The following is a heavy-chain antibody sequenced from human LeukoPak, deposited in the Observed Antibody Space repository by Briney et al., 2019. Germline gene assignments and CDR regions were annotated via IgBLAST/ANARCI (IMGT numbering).Heavy chain of an antibody. CDR1: GFAFSVYA. J-gene: IGHJ5*01. D-gene: IGHD6-19*01. Sequence: GSLRLSCAASGFAFSVYAMSWLRPPPGEGLEWVSTINANSGTTSYAASVRGRFTISRDNSKNTLYLQLNTLRADDTATYYCAKPISGGLAVTADWFHPWGQGTLVVVSS. CDR2: INANSGTT. CDR3: AKPISGGLAVTADWFHP. V-gene: IGHV3-23*01.